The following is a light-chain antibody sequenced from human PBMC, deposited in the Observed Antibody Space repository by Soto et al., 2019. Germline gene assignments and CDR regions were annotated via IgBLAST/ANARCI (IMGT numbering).Light chain of an antibody. CDR2: GAS. Sequence: EIVLTQSPGTLSLSPGEGATLSCRASQSVRSSFLAWYQQRPGQAPRLLIYGASSRATGIADRFSGSGSGTDFTLTISGLEPEDFAVYYCQQYGSSPWTFGQGTKVDIK. V-gene: IGKV3-20*01. J-gene: IGKJ1*01. CDR3: QQYGSSPWT. CDR1: QSVRSSF.